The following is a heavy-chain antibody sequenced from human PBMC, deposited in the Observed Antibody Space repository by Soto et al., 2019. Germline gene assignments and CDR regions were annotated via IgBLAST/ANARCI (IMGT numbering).Heavy chain of an antibody. J-gene: IGHJ3*02. CDR3: AREGGYYAFDI. D-gene: IGHD1-26*01. CDR1: GFTFSSYA. CDR2: IPYDGSNK. Sequence: QVQLVESGGGVVQPGRSLRLSCAASGFTFSSYAMHWVRQAPGKGLEWVAVIPYDGSNKYYADSVKGRFTISRDNSKNTLYLQMNSLRAEDTAVYYCAREGGYYAFDIWGQGTMVTVSS. V-gene: IGHV3-30-3*01.